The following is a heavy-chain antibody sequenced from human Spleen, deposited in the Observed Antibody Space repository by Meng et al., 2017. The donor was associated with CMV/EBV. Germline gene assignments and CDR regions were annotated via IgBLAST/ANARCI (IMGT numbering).Heavy chain of an antibody. V-gene: IGHV3-48*03. CDR1: GFTFSSYE. CDR2: ISSSGSAI. D-gene: IGHD2-2*01. CDR3: ATDIVVMPVDVDV. J-gene: IGHJ6*02. Sequence: GESLKISCAASGFTFSSYEMNWVRQAPGKGLEWVSYISSSGSAIYYADSVKGRVTVSRDNSKNSLYLQMNSLRVEDTAVYYCATDIVVMPVDVDVWGQGTTVTVSS.